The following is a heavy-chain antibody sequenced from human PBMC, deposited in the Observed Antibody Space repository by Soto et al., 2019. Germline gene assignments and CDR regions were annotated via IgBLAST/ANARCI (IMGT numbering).Heavy chain of an antibody. CDR1: GYSISSSNW. CDR2: IYYSGST. V-gene: IGHV4-28*01. Sequence: SETLSLTCAVSGYSISSSNWWGWIRQSPGKGLEWIGYIYYSGSTYYNPSLKSRVTMSVDTSKNQFSLKLSSVTAVDTAVYYCARSKDSAAGEFDYWGQGTLVTVSS. CDR3: ARSKDSAAGEFDY. J-gene: IGHJ4*02. D-gene: IGHD6-13*01.